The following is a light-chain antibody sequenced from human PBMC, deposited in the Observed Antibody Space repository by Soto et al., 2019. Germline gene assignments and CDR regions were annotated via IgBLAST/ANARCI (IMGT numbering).Light chain of an antibody. Sequence: QSALTQPASVSGSPGQSITISCTGTSSDVGGYNYVSWYQQHPGKAPKLMIYDVSSRPSGVSNRFSGSKSGNTASLTISGLQAEDEADYYGSSYTSSSTLVLFGGGTKLTVL. CDR2: DVS. CDR3: SSYTSSSTLVL. V-gene: IGLV2-14*01. J-gene: IGLJ2*01. CDR1: SSDVGGYNY.